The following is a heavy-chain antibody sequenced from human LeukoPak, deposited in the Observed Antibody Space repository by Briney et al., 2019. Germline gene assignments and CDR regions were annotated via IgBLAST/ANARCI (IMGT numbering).Heavy chain of an antibody. V-gene: IGHV3-21*01. Sequence: GGSLRLSCAASGFDFSDYTINWVRQAPGKGLEWVSSISSNGRYIYYADSVKGRLTISRDNAKNSVYLQMNSLRAEDMAVYYCARDGMGSYDYWGQGTLVTVSS. CDR3: ARDGMGSYDY. CDR2: ISSNGRYI. J-gene: IGHJ4*02. D-gene: IGHD3-10*01. CDR1: GFDFSDYT.